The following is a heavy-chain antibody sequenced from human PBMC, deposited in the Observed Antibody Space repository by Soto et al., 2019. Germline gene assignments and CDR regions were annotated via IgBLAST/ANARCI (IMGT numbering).Heavy chain of an antibody. CDR3: SSLGEMATPYFDY. CDR1: GGTFSSYA. V-gene: IGHV1-69*01. J-gene: IGHJ4*02. Sequence: QVQLVQSGAEVKKPGSSVKVSCKASGGTFSSYAISWVRQAPGQGLEWMGGIIPIFGTANYAQKFQGRVTITADESTSTAYRELSSLRSEDTAVYYCSSLGEMATPYFDYWGQGTLVTVSS. CDR2: IIPIFGTA. D-gene: IGHD5-12*01.